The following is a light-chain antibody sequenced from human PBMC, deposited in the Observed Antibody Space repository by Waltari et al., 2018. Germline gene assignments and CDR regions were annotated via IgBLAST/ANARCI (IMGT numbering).Light chain of an antibody. CDR1: KSAVGVSTY. J-gene: IGLJ3*02. Sequence: QSALTQPASVSGSPGQSITTSCTGTKSAVGVSTYVSWSQQHPGKAPKVIIYDVSQRPSGISNRFSGSKSGNTASLIISGLQADDEADYYCKSYTGTGSWVFGGGTKLTVL. CDR2: DVS. CDR3: KSYTGTGSWV. V-gene: IGLV2-14*03.